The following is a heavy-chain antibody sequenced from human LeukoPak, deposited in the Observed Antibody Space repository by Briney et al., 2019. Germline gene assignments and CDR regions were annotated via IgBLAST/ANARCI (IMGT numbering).Heavy chain of an antibody. V-gene: IGHV3-74*01. CDR1: GFTFSSYA. D-gene: IGHD3-10*01. CDR2: VNADGSSS. CDR3: ASFREEGY. Sequence: QAGGSLRLSCAASGFTFSSYAMNWVRQAPGKGLIWVSRVNADGSSSSYADSVKGRFTVSRDNAKNTLYLQMNSLRAEDTAVYYCASFREEGYWGQGTLVTVSS. J-gene: IGHJ4*02.